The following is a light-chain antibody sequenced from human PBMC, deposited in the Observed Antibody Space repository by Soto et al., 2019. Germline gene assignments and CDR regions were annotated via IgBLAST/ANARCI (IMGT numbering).Light chain of an antibody. V-gene: IGKV1-13*02. Sequence: AIQLTQSPSSLSGSVGDRVTLTCRASQDIRTAVGWYQQKPGRPPRLLIYDASSLQSGVPSRFSGSGSRTDFTLTISRLQPDDVATYYCQQFYSPFYTFGQGTKLELK. CDR1: QDIRTA. CDR2: DAS. CDR3: QQFYSPFYT. J-gene: IGKJ2*01.